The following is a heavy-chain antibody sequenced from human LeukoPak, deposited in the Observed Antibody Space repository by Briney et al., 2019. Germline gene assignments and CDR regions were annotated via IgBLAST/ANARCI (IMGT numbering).Heavy chain of an antibody. CDR1: GYSISSGYY. CDR3: ARRSSGYAPGGY. D-gene: IGHD3-22*01. J-gene: IGHJ4*02. CDR2: INHSGST. V-gene: IGHV4-38-2*02. Sequence: SETLSLTCTVSGYSISSGYYWSWIRQPPGKGLEWIGEINHSGSTNYNPSLKSRVTISVDTSKNQFSLKLSSVTAADTAVYYCARRSSGYAPGGYWGQGTLVTVSS.